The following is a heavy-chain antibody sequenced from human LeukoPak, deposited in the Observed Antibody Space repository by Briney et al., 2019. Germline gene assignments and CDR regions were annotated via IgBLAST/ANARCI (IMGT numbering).Heavy chain of an antibody. CDR2: INTNTGNP. CDR1: GYTFTSYA. CDR3: AREGRGSSWYRAYYYYYGMDV. V-gene: IGHV7-4-1*02. J-gene: IGHJ6*02. D-gene: IGHD6-13*01. Sequence: APVKVSCKASGYTFTSYAMNWVRQAPGQGLEWMGWINTNTGNPTYAQGFTGRFVFSLDTSVSTAYLQISSLKAEDTAVYYCAREGRGSSWYRAYYYYYGMDVWGQGTTVTVSS.